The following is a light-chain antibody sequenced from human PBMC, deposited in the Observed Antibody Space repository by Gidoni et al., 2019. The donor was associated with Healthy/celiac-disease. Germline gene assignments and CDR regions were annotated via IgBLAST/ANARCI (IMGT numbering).Light chain of an antibody. CDR3: QQRSNGPPLT. CDR2: DAA. Sequence: DIVLPQSPATLSLSPGERATLSCRASQSVSSYLAWYQQKPGQAPRLLIYDAANRATGIPARFSGSGSGTDFTLTISSREPEDFAVYYCQQRSNGPPLTFGGGTKVEIK. CDR1: QSVSSY. J-gene: IGKJ4*01. V-gene: IGKV3-11*01.